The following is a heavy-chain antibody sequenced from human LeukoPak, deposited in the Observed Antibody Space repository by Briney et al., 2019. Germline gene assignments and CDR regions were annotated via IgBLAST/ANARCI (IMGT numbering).Heavy chain of an antibody. CDR1: GGSFGVYF. J-gene: IGHJ4*02. Sequence: PSETLSLTCSAYGGSFGVYFWSWIPQPPGEGREWIGEVNHIGSTNYNPSLKSRVTISVDTSSTQFSLNLRSVTAADTAVYYCARGPPLAYYGTGGYYFFDYWGQGILVTVSP. D-gene: IGHD3-22*01. V-gene: IGHV4-34*01. CDR2: VNHIGST. CDR3: ARGPPLAYYGTGGYYFFDY.